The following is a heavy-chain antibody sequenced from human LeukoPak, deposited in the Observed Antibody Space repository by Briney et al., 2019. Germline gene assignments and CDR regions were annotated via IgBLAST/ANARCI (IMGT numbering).Heavy chain of an antibody. CDR2: IKQDGSEK. V-gene: IGHV3-7*01. J-gene: IGHJ4*02. CDR3: ARDWPGGSPDY. Sequence: GGSLRLSCAASGFTFSSYWMSWVRQAPGKGLERVANIKQDGSEKYYVDSVKGRFTISRDNAKNSLYLQMNSLRAEDTAVYYCARDWPGGSPDYWGQGTLVTVSS. CDR1: GFTFSSYW. D-gene: IGHD3/OR15-3a*01.